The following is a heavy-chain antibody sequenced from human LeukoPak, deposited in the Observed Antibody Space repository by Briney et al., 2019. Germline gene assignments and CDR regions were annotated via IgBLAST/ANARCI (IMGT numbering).Heavy chain of an antibody. CDR3: AKMVGVGESTNDY. J-gene: IGHJ4*02. CDR1: GFTFSSYG. CDR2: IHSDGSNK. Sequence: GGSLRLSCAASGFTFSSYGMHWVRQAPGKGLEWVTFIHSDGSNKYYADSVKGRFTISRDNSKNTLYLQMSSLSAEDTAVYYCAKMVGVGESTNDYWGQGTLVTVAS. D-gene: IGHD3-10*01. V-gene: IGHV3-30*02.